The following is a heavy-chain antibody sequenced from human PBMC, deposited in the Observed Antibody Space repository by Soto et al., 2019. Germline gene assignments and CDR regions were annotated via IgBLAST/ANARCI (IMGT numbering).Heavy chain of an antibody. Sequence: GGSLRLSCAASGCTFSSYAMNWVRQAPGKGLEWVSVIYSGGSTYYADSVKGRFTISRHNSKNTLYLQMNSLRAEDTAVYYCASVDTASRNYYYGMDVWGQGTTVTVSS. J-gene: IGHJ6*02. CDR3: ASVDTASRNYYYGMDV. V-gene: IGHV3-53*04. D-gene: IGHD5-18*01. CDR2: IYSGGST. CDR1: GCTFSSYA.